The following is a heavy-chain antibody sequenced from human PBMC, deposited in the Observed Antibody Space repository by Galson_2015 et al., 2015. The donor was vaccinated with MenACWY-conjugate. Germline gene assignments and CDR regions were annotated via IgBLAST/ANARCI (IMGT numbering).Heavy chain of an antibody. CDR2: IYSSGRT. V-gene: IGHV4-59*08. D-gene: IGHD3-22*01. Sequence: ETLSLTCTVSDDSIRTNYWSWIWQPPGKGLEWIGYIYSSGRTNYNPSLKNRVTMSMDTSNKQLSLSLTSVTAADTAVYYCARHCHCDSGRYYSQFDFWGQGTLVTVSS. J-gene: IGHJ4*02. CDR3: ARHCHCDSGRYYSQFDF. CDR1: DDSIRTNY.